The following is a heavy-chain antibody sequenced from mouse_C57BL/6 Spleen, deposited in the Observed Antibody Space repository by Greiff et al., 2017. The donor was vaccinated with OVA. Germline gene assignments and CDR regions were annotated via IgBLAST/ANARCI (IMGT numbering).Heavy chain of an antibody. Sequence: VQLQQPGAELVKPGASVKLSCTASGYTFTSYWMQWVKQRPGQGLEWIGEIDPSDSYTNYNQKFKGKATLTVDTSSSTAYMQLSSLTSEDSAVYYCARRGRDFDYWGQGTTLTVSS. J-gene: IGHJ2*01. V-gene: IGHV1-50*01. D-gene: IGHD3-3*01. CDR1: GYTFTSYW. CDR2: IDPSDSYT. CDR3: ARRGRDFDY.